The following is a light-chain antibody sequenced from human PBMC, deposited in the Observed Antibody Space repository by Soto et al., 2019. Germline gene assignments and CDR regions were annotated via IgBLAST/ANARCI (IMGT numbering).Light chain of an antibody. CDR3: ISYTSTSTPYV. Sequence: QSALTQPASVSGSPGQSITISCTGTSSDFGGYNYVSWYQQHPGKAPKLMIYDVSYRPSGVSNRFSGSKSGITASLTISGLQAEDEADYYCISYTSTSTPYVFGTGTKLTVL. J-gene: IGLJ1*01. CDR2: DVS. V-gene: IGLV2-14*01. CDR1: SSDFGGYNY.